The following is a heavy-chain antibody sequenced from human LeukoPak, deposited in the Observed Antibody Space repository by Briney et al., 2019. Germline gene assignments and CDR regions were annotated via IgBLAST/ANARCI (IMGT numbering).Heavy chain of an antibody. CDR1: GGSISSGDYY. V-gene: IGHV4-30-4*08. J-gene: IGHJ4*02. Sequence: SQTLSLTCTVSGGSISSGDYYWSWIRQPPGKGLEWIGYIYYSGSTYYNPSLKSRVTISVDTSKNQFSLKLSSVTAADTAVYYCARDHYYDSSGHNYFDYWGQGTLVTVSS. D-gene: IGHD3-22*01. CDR3: ARDHYYDSSGHNYFDY. CDR2: IYYSGST.